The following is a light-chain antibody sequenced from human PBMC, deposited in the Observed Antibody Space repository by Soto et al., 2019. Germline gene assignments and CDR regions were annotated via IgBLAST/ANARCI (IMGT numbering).Light chain of an antibody. J-gene: IGKJ1*01. CDR2: GAS. CDR3: PQYNTWLWT. Sequence: EVVMTQSPATLSVSPGERATLSCRASQSVNANLAWYEQKPGQAPRLLIHGASNRAACIPARFSGSGFGTEFLLTFTRLQSEHFAGYYCPQYNTWLWTFRQGTKVDI. V-gene: IGKV3-15*01. CDR1: QSVNAN.